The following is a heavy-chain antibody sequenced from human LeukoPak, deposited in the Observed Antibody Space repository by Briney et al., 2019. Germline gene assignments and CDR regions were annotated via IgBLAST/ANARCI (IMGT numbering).Heavy chain of an antibody. V-gene: IGHV3-13*04. CDR2: IESPGDI. CDR1: GFDVISHD. Sequence: PGGSLRLSCAASGFDVISHDIHWVRQPIGKGLEWVSSIESPGDIYYAGSVKGRFTISRESAENSVYLQMNNLRVGDTAIYYCAKVHRSVAHDYWGRGTLVTVSS. CDR3: AKVHRSVAHDY. J-gene: IGHJ4*02.